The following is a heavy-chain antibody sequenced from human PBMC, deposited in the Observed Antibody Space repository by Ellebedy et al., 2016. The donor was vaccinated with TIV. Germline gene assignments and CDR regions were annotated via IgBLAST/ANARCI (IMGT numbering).Heavy chain of an antibody. D-gene: IGHD3-16*01. Sequence: GGSLRLSCAASGFIFSNYDMHWVRQAPGKGLEWVAFIRSDATTKYYADSAKGRFTISRDTSKNTLDLQMTSLRTEDTALYYCVKGAYPVPTVMAVWGQGTMVIVSS. CDR2: IRSDATTK. CDR1: GFIFSNYD. CDR3: VKGAYPVPTVMAV. V-gene: IGHV3-30*02. J-gene: IGHJ6*02.